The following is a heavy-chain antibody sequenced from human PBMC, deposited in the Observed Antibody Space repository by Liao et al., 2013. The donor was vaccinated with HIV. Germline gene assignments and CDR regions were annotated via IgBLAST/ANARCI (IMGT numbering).Heavy chain of an antibody. Sequence: QVQLQQWGAGLLKPSETLSLTCAVYGGSFSGYYWSWIRQPAGKRLEWIGRVYTSGSTNYNPSLESRVTMSVDTSKNQFSLELSSVTAADTAVYYCARGDNGFWSGSHYYFYYMDVWGKGTTVTVSS. CDR2: VYTSGST. CDR1: GGSFSGYY. CDR3: ARGDNGFWSGSHYYFYYMDV. J-gene: IGHJ6*03. V-gene: IGHV4-59*10. D-gene: IGHD3-3*01.